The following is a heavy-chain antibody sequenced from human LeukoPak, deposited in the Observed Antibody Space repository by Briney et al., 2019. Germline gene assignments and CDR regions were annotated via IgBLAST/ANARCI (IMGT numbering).Heavy chain of an antibody. Sequence: SETLSLTCTVSGGSISSYYWSWIRQPPGKGLEWIGYIYYSGSTNYNPSLKSRVTILVDTSKNQFSLRLNSVTAADTAVYYCARGSGSLSSKFDYWGQGTLVTVSS. CDR3: ARGSGSLSSKFDY. CDR2: IYYSGST. CDR1: GGSISSYY. D-gene: IGHD1-26*01. V-gene: IGHV4-59*01. J-gene: IGHJ4*02.